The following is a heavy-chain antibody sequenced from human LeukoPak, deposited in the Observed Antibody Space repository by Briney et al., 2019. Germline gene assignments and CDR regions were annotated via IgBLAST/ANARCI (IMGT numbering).Heavy chain of an antibody. Sequence: GGSLRLSCAASGFTFSSYAMHWVRQAPGKGLEWVSYISSSSSTIYYADSVKGRFTISRDNGKNSLYLQMNSLRAEDTAVYYCARDFRAYNGMDVWGQGTTVIV. CDR3: ARDFRAYNGMDV. V-gene: IGHV3-48*04. D-gene: IGHD1-26*01. CDR1: GFTFSSYA. J-gene: IGHJ6*02. CDR2: ISSSSSTI.